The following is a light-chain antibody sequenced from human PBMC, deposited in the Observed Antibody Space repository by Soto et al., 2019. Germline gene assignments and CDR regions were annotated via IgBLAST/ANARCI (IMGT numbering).Light chain of an antibody. J-gene: IGLJ1*01. V-gene: IGLV2-14*03. CDR2: DVS. CDR3: SSYTTGNTRQIV. Sequence: QSVLTQPASVSGSPGQSITISCTGTSSDVGGYNYVSWYQHHPGKAPKLMIYDVSNRPSGVSNRFSGSKSGNTASLTISGLQPEDEADYYCSSYTTGNTRQIVLGNGTKVTVL. CDR1: SSDVGGYNY.